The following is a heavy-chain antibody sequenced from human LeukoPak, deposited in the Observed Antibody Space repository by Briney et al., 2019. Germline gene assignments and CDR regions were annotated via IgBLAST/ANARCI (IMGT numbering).Heavy chain of an antibody. CDR3: ARDLYSSGWYVVY. J-gene: IGHJ4*02. CDR1: GFTVSSNY. V-gene: IGHV3-66*01. CDR2: IYSGGST. D-gene: IGHD6-19*01. Sequence: GGSLRLSCAASGFTVSSNYMSWVRQAPGKGLEWVSVIYSGGSTYYADSVKGRFTTSRDNSKNTLYLQMNSLRAEDTAVYYCARDLYSSGWYVVYWGQGTLVTVSS.